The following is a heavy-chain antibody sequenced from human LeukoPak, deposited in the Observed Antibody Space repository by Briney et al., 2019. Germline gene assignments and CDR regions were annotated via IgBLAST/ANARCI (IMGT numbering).Heavy chain of an antibody. CDR3: ARDREQWLVRRFDY. Sequence: GGSLRLSCAASGFSFSDYNMNWVRQAPGKGLEWVSSISSGSSYIYYADSVKGRFTVSRDNAKNSLYLQMNSLRAEDTAVYYCARDREQWLVRRFDYWGQGILVTVSS. D-gene: IGHD6-19*01. J-gene: IGHJ4*02. CDR2: ISSGSSYI. CDR1: GFSFSDYN. V-gene: IGHV3-21*06.